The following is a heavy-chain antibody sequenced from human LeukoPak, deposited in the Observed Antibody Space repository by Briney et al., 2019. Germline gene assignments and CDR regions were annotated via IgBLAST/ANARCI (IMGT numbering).Heavy chain of an antibody. CDR3: ARAVGYYDSSGAFDI. CDR2: IYSGGST. D-gene: IGHD3-22*01. J-gene: IGHJ3*02. V-gene: IGHV3-66*01. CDR1: GFTVSSNY. Sequence: GGSLRLSCAASGFTVSSNYMSWVRQAPGKGLEWVSVIYSGGSTYYADSVKGRFTISRDNSKNTLYLQMNSLRAEDTAVYYCARAVGYYDSSGAFDIWGQGTMVTVSS.